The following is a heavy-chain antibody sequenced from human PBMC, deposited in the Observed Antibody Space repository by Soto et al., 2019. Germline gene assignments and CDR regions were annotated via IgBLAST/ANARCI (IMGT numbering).Heavy chain of an antibody. CDR2: ISSSSSYI. CDR3: ARDGKYYYGSGSPNWFDP. V-gene: IGHV3-21*01. CDR1: GFTFSSYS. J-gene: IGHJ5*02. D-gene: IGHD3-10*01. Sequence: GGSLRLSCAASGFTFSSYSMNWVRQAPGKGLEWVSSISSSSSYIYYADSVKGRFTISRDNAKNSLYLQMNSLRAEDTAVYYCARDGKYYYGSGSPNWFDPWGQGTLVTVSS.